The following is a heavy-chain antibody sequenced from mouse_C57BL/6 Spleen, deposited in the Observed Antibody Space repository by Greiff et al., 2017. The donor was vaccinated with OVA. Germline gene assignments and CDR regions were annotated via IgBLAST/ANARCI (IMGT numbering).Heavy chain of an antibody. V-gene: IGHV10-1*01. Sequence: VQLVESGGGLVQPKGSLKLSCAASGFSFNTYAMNWVRQAPGKGLEWVARIRSKSNNYATYYADSVKDRFTISRDDSESMLYLQMNNLKTEDTAMYYCVRQGRYAMDYWGQGTSVTVSS. CDR1: GFSFNTYA. J-gene: IGHJ4*01. CDR2: IRSKSNNYAT. CDR3: VRQGRYAMDY.